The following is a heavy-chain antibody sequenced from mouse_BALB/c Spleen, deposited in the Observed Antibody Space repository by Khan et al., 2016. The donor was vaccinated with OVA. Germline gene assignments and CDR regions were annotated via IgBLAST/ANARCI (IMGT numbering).Heavy chain of an antibody. CDR2: ISYSGNT. CDR1: GYSITSDYA. V-gene: IGHV3-2*02. D-gene: IGHD1-1*01. Sequence: EVQLVESGPGLVKPSQSLSLTCTATGYSITSDYAWNWIRQFPGNKLEWMGFISYSGNTKYNPSLKSRFSITRDTSKNQFFLQLNSVTTEDTATYYCARVYGGDFDYWGQGTSLTVSS. J-gene: IGHJ2*02. CDR3: ARVYGGDFDY.